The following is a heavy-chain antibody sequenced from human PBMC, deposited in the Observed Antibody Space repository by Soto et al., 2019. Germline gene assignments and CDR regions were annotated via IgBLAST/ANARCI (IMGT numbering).Heavy chain of an antibody. Sequence: ASVNLSCTTAGYTYTSDYMHWLRLAPRQGIEWMGIINPSGGSTSYAQKFQGRVTMTRDTSTSTVYMELSSLRSEDTAVYYRASAPDTAMGYYYYGMDVWGQGTTVTVSS. J-gene: IGHJ6*02. V-gene: IGHV1-46*01. CDR1: GYTYTSDY. CDR3: ASAPDTAMGYYYYGMDV. D-gene: IGHD5-18*01. CDR2: INPSGGST.